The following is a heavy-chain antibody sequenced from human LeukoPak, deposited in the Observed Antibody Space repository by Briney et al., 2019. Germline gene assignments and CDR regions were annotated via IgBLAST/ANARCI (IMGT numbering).Heavy chain of an antibody. Sequence: SETLSLTCTVSGGSISSHYWTWIRQPPGKGLEWIGYIYYRGGTNYNPSLQSRVTISVDTSKNQFSLKVTSVTAADTAVYYCARTYNWNLNWFDPWGQGTLVTVSS. CDR2: IYYRGGT. J-gene: IGHJ5*02. CDR3: ARTYNWNLNWFDP. V-gene: IGHV4-59*11. CDR1: GGSISSHY. D-gene: IGHD1-20*01.